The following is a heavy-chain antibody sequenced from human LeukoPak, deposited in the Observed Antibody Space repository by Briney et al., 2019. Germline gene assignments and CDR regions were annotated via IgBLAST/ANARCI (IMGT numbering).Heavy chain of an antibody. V-gene: IGHV1-18*01. CDR1: GYTFTSYG. D-gene: IGHD3-3*01. CDR2: ISAYNGNT. J-gene: IGHJ4*02. Sequence: ASVEVSCKASGYTFTSYGISWVRQAPGQGLEWMGWISAYNGNTNYAQKLQGRVTMTTDTSTSTAYMELRSLRSDDTAVYYCARDSPYYDFWSGYQIYFDYWGQGTLVTVSS. CDR3: ARDSPYYDFWSGYQIYFDY.